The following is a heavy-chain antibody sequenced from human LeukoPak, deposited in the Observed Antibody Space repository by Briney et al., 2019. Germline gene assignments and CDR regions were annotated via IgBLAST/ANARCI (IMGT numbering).Heavy chain of an antibody. CDR2: IYVSGDT. D-gene: IGHD3-16*01. CDR1: GFTVSDFY. CDR3: ARDRLQYFDY. Sequence: GGSLRLSCAASGFTVSDFYMSWVRQAPGKGLEWVSLIYVSGDTYYTDSVKGRFTISRDTSENTLYLQMSSLRVEDTAVYYCARDRLQYFDYWGQGTLVTVSS. V-gene: IGHV3-53*01. J-gene: IGHJ4*02.